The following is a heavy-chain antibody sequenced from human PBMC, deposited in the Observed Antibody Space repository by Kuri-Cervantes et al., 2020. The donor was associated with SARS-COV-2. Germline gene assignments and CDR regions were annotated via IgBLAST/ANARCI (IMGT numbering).Heavy chain of an antibody. D-gene: IGHD3-10*01. CDR3: ARGGDRTFASDYYYYMDV. V-gene: IGHV3-21*01. J-gene: IGHJ6*03. Sequence: GESLKISCAASEFTFNNYNMNWVRQAPGKGLEWVSSISSSSSYIYYADSVKGRFTISRDNAKNSLYLQMNSLRAEDTAVYYCARGGDRTFASDYYYYMDVWGKGTTVTVSS. CDR1: EFTFNNYN. CDR2: ISSSSSYI.